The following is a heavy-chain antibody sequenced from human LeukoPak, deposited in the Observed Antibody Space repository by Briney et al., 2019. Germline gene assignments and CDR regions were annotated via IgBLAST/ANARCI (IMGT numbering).Heavy chain of an antibody. CDR1: GFTFSSYA. CDR2: ISGSGGST. CDR3: AKYYYDSSGYLLVFDY. D-gene: IGHD3-22*01. V-gene: IGHV3-23*01. Sequence: PGGSLRLSCAASGFTFSSYAMSWVRQAPGKGLEWVSAISGSGGSTYYADSVKGRFTISRDNSKNTLYLQMNSLRAEDTAVYYCAKYYYDSSGYLLVFDYWGQGTLVTVSS. J-gene: IGHJ4*02.